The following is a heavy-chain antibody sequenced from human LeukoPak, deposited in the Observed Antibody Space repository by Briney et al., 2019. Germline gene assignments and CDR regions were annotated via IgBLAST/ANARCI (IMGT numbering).Heavy chain of an antibody. J-gene: IGHJ6*03. CDR2: IFYSGST. CDR1: GGSISSSSYY. V-gene: IGHV4-39*01. CDR3: ARGASAGPRYLSYYYYYMDV. Sequence: SETLSLTCTVSGGSISSSSYYWGWIRQPPGKGLEWIGNIFYSGSTYYKPSLKSRVTISVDTSKNQFTLKLSSVTAADTAVYYCARGASAGPRYLSYYYYYMDVWGKGTTVTVSS. D-gene: IGHD1-26*01.